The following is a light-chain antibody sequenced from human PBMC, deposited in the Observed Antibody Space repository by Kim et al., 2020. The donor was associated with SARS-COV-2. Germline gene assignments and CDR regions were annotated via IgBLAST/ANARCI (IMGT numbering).Light chain of an antibody. J-gene: IGKJ4*01. CDR3: LQCAESPLT. Sequence: ENVLTQSPGTLSLSPGERATLSCRASHSAGRNYLDWYQQKAGQAPRLLIYGASSRATGVPDRFSGSGSGTDFTLTISRLEPEDSAVYFCLQCAESPLTFGGGTKVDIK. V-gene: IGKV3-20*01. CDR2: GAS. CDR1: HSAGRNY.